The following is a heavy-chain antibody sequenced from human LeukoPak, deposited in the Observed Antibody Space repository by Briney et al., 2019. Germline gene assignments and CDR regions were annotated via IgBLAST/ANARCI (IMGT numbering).Heavy chain of an antibody. J-gene: IGHJ4*02. CDR3: ARHSLYYDFTLFDY. V-gene: IGHV4-39*01. D-gene: IGHD3-3*01. CDR2: IYYSGTT. CDR1: AFSISSSYYY. Sequence: SETLSLTCSVSAFSISSSYYYWGWIRQPPGKGLEWIGSIYYSGTTYYNPSLKSRVTISVDTSMNQFSLKMSSVTAADTAVYYCARHSLYYDFTLFDYWGLGTLVTVS.